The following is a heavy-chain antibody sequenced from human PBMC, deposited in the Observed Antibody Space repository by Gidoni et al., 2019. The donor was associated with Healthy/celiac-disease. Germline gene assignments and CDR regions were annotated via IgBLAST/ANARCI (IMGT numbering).Heavy chain of an antibody. Sequence: QVQLVESGGGVVQPGRSLRLSCAASGFTFSSYAMHWVRQAPGKGLEWVAVISYDGSNKYYADSVKGRFTISRDNSKNTLYLQMNSLRAEDTAVYYCARDRRLRDGMDVWGQGTTVTVSS. CDR1: GFTFSSYA. V-gene: IGHV3-30*04. CDR2: ISYDGSNK. CDR3: ARDRRLRDGMDV. D-gene: IGHD4-17*01. J-gene: IGHJ6*02.